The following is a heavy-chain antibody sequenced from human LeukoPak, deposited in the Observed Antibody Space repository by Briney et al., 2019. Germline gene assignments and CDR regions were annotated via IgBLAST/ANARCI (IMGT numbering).Heavy chain of an antibody. CDR1: GFTFNTYA. V-gene: IGHV3-23*01. D-gene: IGHD6-19*01. CDR3: AKGWSSGWPYYFDY. Sequence: QPGGSLRLSCAASGFTFNTYAMCWVRQAPGKGLEWVSAITGSGDSAYYADSLKGRFTLSRDNSKNTLYLQMNSLRAEDTAVYYCAKGWSSGWPYYFDYWGQGTLVTVSS. CDR2: ITGSGDSA. J-gene: IGHJ4*02.